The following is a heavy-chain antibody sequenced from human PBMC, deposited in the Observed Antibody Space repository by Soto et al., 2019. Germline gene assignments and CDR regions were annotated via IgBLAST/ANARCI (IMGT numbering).Heavy chain of an antibody. CDR2: ISGSDGKT. D-gene: IGHD3-3*01. CDR1: GFSFGSYA. V-gene: IGHV3-23*01. CDR3: ARWSYLDY. Sequence: LRLSCAASGFSFGSYALSWVRQAPGKGLEWVSTISGSDGKTFYADSVKGRFSISRDTSQSTLYLQMNSLRADDTAMYYCARWSYLDYWGQDTRVTVSS. J-gene: IGHJ4*02.